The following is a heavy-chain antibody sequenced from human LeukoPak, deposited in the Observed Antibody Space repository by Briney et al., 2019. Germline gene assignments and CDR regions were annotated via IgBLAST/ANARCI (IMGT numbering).Heavy chain of an antibody. D-gene: IGHD2-15*01. J-gene: IGHJ4*02. V-gene: IGHV3-7*03. CDR2: IKEDGSEN. CDR3: AKGGHYSFFDY. Sequence: GGSLRLSCAASGFTFSSYWMNWVRQAPGKGLEWVANIKEDGSENSYVDSVKGRFTISRDNAKNSLYLQMNSLRAEDTAVYYCAKGGHYSFFDYWGQGTLVTVSS. CDR1: GFTFSSYW.